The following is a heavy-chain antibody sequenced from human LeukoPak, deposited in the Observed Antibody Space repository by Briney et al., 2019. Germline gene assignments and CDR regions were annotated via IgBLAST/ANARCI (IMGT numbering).Heavy chain of an antibody. Sequence: PGGSLRLSCAASGFTFYDYGMHWVRQAPGKGLEWVTTISYGGSTQYYADSVKGRFTISRDNSMNTLFLQMNSLRPEGTAVYYCAKVSGFKVTFGGVIDWGQGTLVIVSS. V-gene: IGHV3-30*18. CDR2: ISYGGSTQ. CDR3: AKVSGFKVTFGGVID. J-gene: IGHJ4*02. D-gene: IGHD3-16*02. CDR1: GFTFYDYG.